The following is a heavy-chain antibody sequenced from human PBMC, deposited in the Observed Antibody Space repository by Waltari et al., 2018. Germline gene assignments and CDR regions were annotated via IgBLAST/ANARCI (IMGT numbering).Heavy chain of an antibody. V-gene: IGHV4-34*01. J-gene: IGHJ2*01. CDR2: INHSGST. D-gene: IGHD3-16*01. Sequence: QVQLQQWGAGLLKPSETLSLTCAVYGGSFSGYYWRWIRQPPGKGLEWIGEINHSGSTNYNPSLKSRVTISVDTSKNQFSLKLSSVTAADTAVYYCARRRGGIPPDFYWYFDLWGRGTLVTVSS. CDR3: ARRRGGIPPDFYWYFDL. CDR1: GGSFSGYY.